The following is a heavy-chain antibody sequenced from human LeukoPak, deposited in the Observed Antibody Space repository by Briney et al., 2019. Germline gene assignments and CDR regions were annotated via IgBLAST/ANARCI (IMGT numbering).Heavy chain of an antibody. V-gene: IGHV3-23*01. CDR1: GFIFSSYV. J-gene: IGHJ4*02. Sequence: PGGSLRLSCAASGFIFSSYVMSWVRQAPGKGQEWVSAISGSGGNTPYADSVKGRFTISRDNSKNTLYLQMNSLRAEDTAVYYCAGHQSGYNHPIDYWGQGTLVTVSS. CDR3: AGHQSGYNHPIDY. D-gene: IGHD5-24*01. CDR2: ISGSGGNT.